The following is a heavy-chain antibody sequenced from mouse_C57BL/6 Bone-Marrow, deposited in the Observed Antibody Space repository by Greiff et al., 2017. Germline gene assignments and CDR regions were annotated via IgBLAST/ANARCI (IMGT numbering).Heavy chain of an antibody. V-gene: IGHV7-1*01. CDR3: ARDAWDWDFDF. CDR2: SRNKANDYTT. CDR1: GFTFRDSY. Sequence: EVQLVESGGGLVQPGRSLRLSCATSGFTFRDSYMEWVRQAPGKGLEWFAASRNKANDYTTVYSASVKGRFIVSRDTSQSILYIQMNALRAEDTAIYYCARDAWDWDFDFWGTGTTVTVSA. J-gene: IGHJ1*03.